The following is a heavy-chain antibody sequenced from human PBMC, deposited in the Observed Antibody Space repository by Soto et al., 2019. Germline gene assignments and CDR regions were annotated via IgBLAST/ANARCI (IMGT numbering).Heavy chain of an antibody. CDR2: ISGSGGST. CDR1: GFTFSSYA. J-gene: IGHJ4*02. V-gene: IGHV3-23*01. D-gene: IGHD1-26*01. CDR3: AKDRKSRKGVGYFDY. Sequence: PGGSLRLSCAASGFTFSSYAMSWVRQAPGKGLEWVSAISGSGGSTYYADSVKGRFTISRDNSKNTLYLQMNSLRAEDTAVYYCAKDRKSRKGVGYFDYWGQGTLVTVSS.